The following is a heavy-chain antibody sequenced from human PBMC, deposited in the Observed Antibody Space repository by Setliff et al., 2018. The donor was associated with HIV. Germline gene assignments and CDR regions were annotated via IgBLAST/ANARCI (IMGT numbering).Heavy chain of an antibody. Sequence: KTSETLSLTCSVLGDSIRSRSFYWSWVRQVPGKGLEWIGHISNSGPASYNPSLKNRLVILMNSTDNHFSLRLDFVTAVDTAVYYCARAAYVWGTYRFSPFDFWGQGAQVTVSS. CDR2: ISNSGPA. J-gene: IGHJ4*02. D-gene: IGHD3-16*02. V-gene: IGHV4-31*03. CDR3: ARAAYVWGTYRFSPFDF. CDR1: GDSIRSRSFY.